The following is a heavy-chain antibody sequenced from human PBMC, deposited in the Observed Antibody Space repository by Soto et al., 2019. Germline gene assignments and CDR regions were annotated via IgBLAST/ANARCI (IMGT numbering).Heavy chain of an antibody. J-gene: IGHJ3*01. D-gene: IGHD5-12*01. CDR1: GFTFSSYG. V-gene: IGHV3-33*01. CDR3: ARDPGYRNGVSV. CDR2: IWYGGSNK. Sequence: PGGSLRLSCAASGFTFSSYGMHWVRQAPGKGLEWVAVIWYGGSNKYYADSVKGRFTISRDNSKNTLYLQMNSLRAEDTAVYYCARDPGYRNGVSVWGQGTMVTVSS.